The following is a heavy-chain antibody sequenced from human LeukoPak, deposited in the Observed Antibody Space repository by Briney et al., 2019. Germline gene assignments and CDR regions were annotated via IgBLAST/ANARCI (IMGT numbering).Heavy chain of an antibody. D-gene: IGHD1-26*01. Sequence: GGSLRLSCAASGFTVSSNYMSWVRQAPGKGLEWVSVIYSGGSTYYADSVKGRFTISRDNSKNTLYLQMNSLRAEDTAVYYCAKSRSYGVNYYYYYMDVWGKGTTVTISS. CDR3: AKSRSYGVNYYYYYMDV. CDR1: GFTVSSNY. J-gene: IGHJ6*03. CDR2: IYSGGST. V-gene: IGHV3-53*05.